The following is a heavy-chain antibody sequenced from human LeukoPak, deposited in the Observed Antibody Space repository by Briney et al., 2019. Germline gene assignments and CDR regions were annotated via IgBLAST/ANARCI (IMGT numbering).Heavy chain of an antibody. D-gene: IGHD5-18*01. J-gene: IGHJ4*02. CDR2: ICGSGCGGTP. CDR3: ARDIGLGGSIYGFLDS. V-gene: IGHV3-23*01. CDR1: GLTFNNYA. Sequence: PGGSLRLSCAASGLTFNNYAMGWVRQAPGKGLQWVSSICGSGCGGTPYYADSVKGRFTISRDNCENTLYLQMNSLRAEDTAVYYCARDIGLGGSIYGFLDSWGQGTLVTVSS.